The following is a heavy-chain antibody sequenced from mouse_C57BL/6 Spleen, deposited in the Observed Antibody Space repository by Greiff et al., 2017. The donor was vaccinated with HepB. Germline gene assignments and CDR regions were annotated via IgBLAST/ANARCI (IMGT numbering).Heavy chain of an antibody. CDR2: IDPSDSET. Sequence: QVQLQQPGAELVRPGSSVKLSCKASGYTFTSYWMHWVKQRPIQGLEWIGNIDPSDSETHYNQKFKDKATLTVDKSSSTAYMQLSILTSEDSAVYYCARYYYSNHQEVGAMDYWGQGTSVTVSS. J-gene: IGHJ4*01. CDR1: GYTFTSYW. D-gene: IGHD2-5*01. CDR3: ARYYYSNHQEVGAMDY. V-gene: IGHV1-52*01.